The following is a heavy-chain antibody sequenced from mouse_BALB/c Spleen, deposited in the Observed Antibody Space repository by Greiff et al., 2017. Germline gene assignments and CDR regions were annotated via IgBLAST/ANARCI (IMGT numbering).Heavy chain of an antibody. Sequence: VQLVESGAELARPGASVKLSCKASGYTFTSYWMQWVKQRPGQGLEWIGAIYPGDGDTRYTQKFKGKATLTADKSSSTAYMQLSSLASEDSAVYYCARGYDGYYTLFAYWGQGTLVTVSA. CDR1: GYTFTSYW. D-gene: IGHD2-3*01. J-gene: IGHJ3*01. CDR3: ARGYDGYYTLFAY. V-gene: IGHV1-87*01. CDR2: IYPGDGDT.